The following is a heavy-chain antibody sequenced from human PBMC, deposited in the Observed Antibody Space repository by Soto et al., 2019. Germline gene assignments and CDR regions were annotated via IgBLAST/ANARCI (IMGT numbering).Heavy chain of an antibody. J-gene: IGHJ6*02. CDR1: GYTFTSYD. Sequence: QVQLVQSGAEVKKPGASVKVSCKASGYTFTSYDINWVRQPTGQGLEWMGWMNPNSGNTGYAQKFQGRVTMTRNTYLTTANMELSSLRSEDTAVYYWAKEMTTRCMDVWGQGTTVTVSS. CDR2: MNPNSGNT. D-gene: IGHD1-1*01. CDR3: AKEMTTRCMDV. V-gene: IGHV1-8*01.